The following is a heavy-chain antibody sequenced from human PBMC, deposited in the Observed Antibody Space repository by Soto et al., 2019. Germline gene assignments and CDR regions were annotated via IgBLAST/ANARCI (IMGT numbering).Heavy chain of an antibody. CDR3: AKEVGATGSDAFDI. CDR2: ISWNSGSI. CDR1: GFTFDDYA. Sequence: EVQLVESGGGLVQPGRSLRLSCAASGFTFDDYAMHWVRQAPGKGLEWVSGISWNSGSIGYADSVKGRFTISRDNAKNSLYLQMNSLRAEDTALYYCAKEVGATGSDAFDIWGQGTMVTVSS. J-gene: IGHJ3*02. V-gene: IGHV3-9*01. D-gene: IGHD1-26*01.